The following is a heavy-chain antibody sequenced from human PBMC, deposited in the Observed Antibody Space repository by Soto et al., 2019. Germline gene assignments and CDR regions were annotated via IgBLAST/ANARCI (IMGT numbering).Heavy chain of an antibody. Sequence: GGSLRLSCAASGFTFDDYAMHWVRQAPGKGLEWVSGISWNSGSIGYADSVKGRFTISRDNAKNSLYLQMNSLRAEDTALYYCAKDIDDFWSPSAFGIWGQGTMVTVSS. J-gene: IGHJ3*02. CDR1: GFTFDDYA. V-gene: IGHV3-9*01. CDR2: ISWNSGSI. CDR3: AKDIDDFWSPSAFGI. D-gene: IGHD3-3*01.